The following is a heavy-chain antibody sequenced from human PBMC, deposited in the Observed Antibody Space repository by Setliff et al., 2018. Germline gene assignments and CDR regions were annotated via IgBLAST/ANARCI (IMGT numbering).Heavy chain of an antibody. Sequence: PSETLSLTCSVSGGPIISTNFHHYWGWIRQSPGEGLEWIGTVSYRGNAFYNPSLAGRATISLDTSKKQFSLKLSSVTAADTAVYYCARRHCSGGSCYSLNYFDYWGQGTLVTVSS. CDR1: GGPIISTNFHHY. CDR3: ARRHCSGGSCYSLNYFDY. CDR2: VSYRGNA. D-gene: IGHD2-15*01. J-gene: IGHJ4*02. V-gene: IGHV4-39*01.